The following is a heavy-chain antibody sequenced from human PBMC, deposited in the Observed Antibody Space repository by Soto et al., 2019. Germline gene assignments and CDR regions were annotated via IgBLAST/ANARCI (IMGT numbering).Heavy chain of an antibody. V-gene: IGHV4-34*01. D-gene: IGHD3-9*01. J-gene: IGHJ2*01. CDR1: GGSFSGYY. Sequence: QVQLQQWGAGPLRPLETLSLTCGVSGGSFSGYYWAWIRQSPGKGLEWIGEINDGGSINYNPSLKSRDTISVDTSKNHYSLNLRSVTAADTAVYYCARESHDILTGPPWVWYFDLWGRGTLVTVSS. CDR2: INDGGSI. CDR3: ARESHDILTGPPWVWYFDL.